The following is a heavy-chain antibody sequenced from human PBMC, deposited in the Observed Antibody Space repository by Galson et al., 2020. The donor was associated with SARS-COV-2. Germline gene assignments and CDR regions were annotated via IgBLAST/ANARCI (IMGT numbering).Heavy chain of an antibody. D-gene: IGHD3-10*01. J-gene: IGHJ5*02. CDR1: GYTLTELS. Sequence: ASVKVSCKVSGYTLTELSMHWVRQAPGKGLEWMGGFDPEDGETIYAQKFQGRVTMTEDTSTDTAYVELSSLRSEDTAVYYCATSGGPMVRGGWFDPWGQGTLVTVSS. CDR3: ATSGGPMVRGGWFDP. CDR2: FDPEDGET. V-gene: IGHV1-24*01.